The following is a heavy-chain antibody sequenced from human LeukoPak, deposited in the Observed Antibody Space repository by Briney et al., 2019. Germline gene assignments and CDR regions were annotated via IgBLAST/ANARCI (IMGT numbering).Heavy chain of an antibody. D-gene: IGHD1-14*01. CDR2: INPNGGHT. CDR3: ARSKDNRGYDVRHLDY. Sequence: ASVKVSCKTAGFTFTGYYMHWVRQAPGQGLEWMGMINPNGGHTDYAQNFQGRVTMTRDMSTSTVYMELSSLRSEDTAVFYCARSKDNRGYDVRHLDYWGQGTPVTVSS. CDR1: GFTFTGYY. V-gene: IGHV1-46*01. J-gene: IGHJ4*02.